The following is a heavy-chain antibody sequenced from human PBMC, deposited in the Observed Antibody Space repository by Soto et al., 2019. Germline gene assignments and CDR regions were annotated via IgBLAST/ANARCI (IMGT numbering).Heavy chain of an antibody. D-gene: IGHD1-26*01. V-gene: IGHV4-31*03. CDR1: NASITSSGYY. J-gene: IGHJ4*02. Sequence: QVQLQESGPRLVEASQTLSLTCTVSNASITSSGYYWSWVRQPPGKRLEWIGYIYHSGSTFYSPSLQSRLTMSVDTSKNQFSLTLRSVTAANPAVYHCARMSGTYYVPDYWGQGTLVTVSS. CDR3: ARMSGTYYVPDY. CDR2: IYHSGST.